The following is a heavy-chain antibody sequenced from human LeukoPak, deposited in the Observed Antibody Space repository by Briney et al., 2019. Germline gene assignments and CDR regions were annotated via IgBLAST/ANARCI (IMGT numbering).Heavy chain of an antibody. D-gene: IGHD1-26*01. J-gene: IGHJ4*02. CDR1: GFTFSSCS. V-gene: IGHV3-21*01. CDR3: ARDPVGAPIFDY. CDR2: ISSSSSYI. Sequence: GGSLRLSCAASGFTFSSCSMNWVRQAPGKGLEWVSSISSSSSYIYYADSVKGRFTISRDNVKNSLYLQMNSLRAEDTAVYYCARDPVGAPIFDYWGQGTLVTVSS.